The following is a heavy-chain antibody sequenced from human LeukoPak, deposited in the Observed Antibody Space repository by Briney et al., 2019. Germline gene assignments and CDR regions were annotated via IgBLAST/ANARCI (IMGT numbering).Heavy chain of an antibody. D-gene: IGHD6-13*01. CDR1: GFTFSSYW. J-gene: IGHJ4*02. Sequence: GGSLRLSCAASGFTFSSYWMSWVRQAPGKGLEWVANIKQDGSEKYYVDSVKGRFTISRDNAKNSLYLQMNSLRAEDTAVYYCARWYSSSWGFYFDYWGQGTLVTVSS. CDR3: ARWYSSSWGFYFDY. V-gene: IGHV3-7*01. CDR2: IKQDGSEK.